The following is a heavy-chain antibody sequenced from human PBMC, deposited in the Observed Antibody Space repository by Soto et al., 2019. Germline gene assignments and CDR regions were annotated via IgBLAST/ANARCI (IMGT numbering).Heavy chain of an antibody. CDR3: ARTRDCSGGSCYSYYYYGMDV. CDR1: GYSFTSYW. V-gene: IGHV5-51*01. J-gene: IGHJ6*02. Sequence: PGESLKISCKGSGYSFTSYWIGWVRQMPGKGLEWMGIIYPGDSDTRYSPSFQGQVTISADKSISTAYLQWSSLKASDTAMYYCARTRDCSGGSCYSYYYYGMDVWGQGTTVTVSS. CDR2: IYPGDSDT. D-gene: IGHD2-15*01.